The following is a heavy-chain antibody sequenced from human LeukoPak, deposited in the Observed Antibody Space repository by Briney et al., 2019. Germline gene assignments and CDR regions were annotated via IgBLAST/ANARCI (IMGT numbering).Heavy chain of an antibody. V-gene: IGHV4-4*02. CDR1: GGSISSSAW. Sequence: SGTLSLTCAVSGGSISSSAWWTWVRQSPKGLEWIGEINDRGTINYNPSLQRRVSISVDKSKNQFSLKLNSVTAADTAVYHCAKSNGYGLIDIWGQGTMVTVSS. J-gene: IGHJ3*02. D-gene: IGHD3-22*01. CDR2: INDRGTI. CDR3: AKSNGYGLIDI.